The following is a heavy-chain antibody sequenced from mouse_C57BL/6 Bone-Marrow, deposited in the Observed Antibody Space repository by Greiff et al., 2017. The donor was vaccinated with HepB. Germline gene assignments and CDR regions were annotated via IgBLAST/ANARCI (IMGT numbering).Heavy chain of an antibody. CDR3: IVDGYSYVDY. CDR1: GFNIKDDY. J-gene: IGHJ2*01. D-gene: IGHD2-3*01. V-gene: IGHV14-4*01. Sequence: VQLQQSGAELVRPGASVKLSCTASGFNIKDDYMHWVKQRPEQGLEWIGWIDPENGDTEYASKFQGTATITADTSSNTAYLQLSRLTSEDTAVYYCIVDGYSYVDYWGQGTTLTVSS. CDR2: IDPENGDT.